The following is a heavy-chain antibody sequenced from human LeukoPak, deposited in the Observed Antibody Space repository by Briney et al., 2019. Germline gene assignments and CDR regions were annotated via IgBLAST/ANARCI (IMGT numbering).Heavy chain of an antibody. D-gene: IGHD3-9*01. J-gene: IGHJ4*02. CDR1: GYTFITYG. Sequence: ASVKVSCKASGYTFITYGISWVRQAPGQGLEWMGWISAYNGNTDYAQNLQGRVTMTTDTSTSTAYMELRSLRSDDTAVYYCARDLEYYDILTTYGYYFDYWGQGTLVTVSS. CDR2: ISAYNGNT. V-gene: IGHV1-18*01. CDR3: ARDLEYYDILTTYGYYFDY.